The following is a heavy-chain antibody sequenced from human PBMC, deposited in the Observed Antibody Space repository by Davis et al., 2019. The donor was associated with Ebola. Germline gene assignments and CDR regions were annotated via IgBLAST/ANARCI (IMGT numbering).Heavy chain of an antibody. CDR1: GFNFNDNY. V-gene: IGHV3-11*06. CDR2: ISSSSRYT. CDR3: ARVAAASRDY. Sequence: GESLKISCATSGFNFNDNYMNWIRQAPGKGLEWISYISSSSRYTIYADSVKGRFTISRDNAKNSLYLQMNSLRAEDTAVYYCARVAAASRDYWGQGTLVTVSS. D-gene: IGHD6-25*01. J-gene: IGHJ4*02.